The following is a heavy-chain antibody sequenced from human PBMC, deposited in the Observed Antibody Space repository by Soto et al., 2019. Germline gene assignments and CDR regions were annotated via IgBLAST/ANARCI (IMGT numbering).Heavy chain of an antibody. Sequence: PVESLKISCNGSGYSFTTYWIGWVRQMPWKGLEWMGIIYPGDSDTRYSPSFQGQFTISADKSISTAYLQWSSLKASDTAMYYCARRIAARRNYDAFDIWGQGTMVTVSS. J-gene: IGHJ3*02. V-gene: IGHV5-51*01. CDR3: ARRIAARRNYDAFDI. CDR2: IYPGDSDT. D-gene: IGHD6-13*01. CDR1: GYSFTTYW.